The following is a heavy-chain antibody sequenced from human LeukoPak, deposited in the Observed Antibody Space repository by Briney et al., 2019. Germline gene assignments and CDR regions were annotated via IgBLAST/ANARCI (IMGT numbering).Heavy chain of an antibody. V-gene: IGHV3-7*03. J-gene: IGHJ4*02. Sequence: PGGSLRLSYAASGFSFTTYWMGWVRQAPGKGLEWVANINQDESSQYYVDAVRGRFTISRDNAKNSLNLQMNSLRGDDTAVYYCAQDIGWLQFAYWGQGTLVTVSS. D-gene: IGHD5-24*01. CDR3: AQDIGWLQFAY. CDR2: INQDESSQ. CDR1: GFSFTTYW.